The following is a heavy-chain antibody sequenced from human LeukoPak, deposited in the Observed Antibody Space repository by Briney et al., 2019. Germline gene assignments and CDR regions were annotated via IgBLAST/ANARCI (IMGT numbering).Heavy chain of an antibody. V-gene: IGHV1-69*05. J-gene: IGHJ3*02. D-gene: IGHD3-22*01. CDR1: GGTFSSYA. CDR3: ASYSTLYYYDSSGDDAFDI. Sequence: SVKVSCKASGGTFSSYAISWVRQAPGQGLEWMGGIIPIFGTANYAQKFQGRVTITTDESTSTAYMELSSLRSEDTAVYYCASYSTLYYYDSSGDDAFDIWGQGTMVTVSS. CDR2: IIPIFGTA.